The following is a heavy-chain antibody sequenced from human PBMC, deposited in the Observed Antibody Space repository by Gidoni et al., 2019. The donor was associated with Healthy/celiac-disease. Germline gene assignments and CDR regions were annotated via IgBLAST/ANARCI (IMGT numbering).Heavy chain of an antibody. CDR2: IYTSGST. CDR1: GGSISSGSYY. V-gene: IGHV4-61*02. CDR3: ASYSSGWYSRGAFDI. Sequence: QVQLQESGPGLVKPSQTLSLTCTVSGGSISSGSYYWSWIRQPAGKGLEWIGRIYTSGSTNYNPSLKSRVTISVDTSKNQFSLKLSSVTAADTAVYYCASYSSGWYSRGAFDIWGQGTMVTVSS. J-gene: IGHJ3*02. D-gene: IGHD6-19*01.